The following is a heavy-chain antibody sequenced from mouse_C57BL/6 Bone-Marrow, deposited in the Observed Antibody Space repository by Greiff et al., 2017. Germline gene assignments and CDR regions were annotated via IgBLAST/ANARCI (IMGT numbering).Heavy chain of an antibody. CDR2: IWSGGST. J-gene: IGHJ3*01. V-gene: IGHV2-2*01. CDR1: GFSLTSYG. Sequence: QVQLKESGPGLVQPSQSLSITCTVSGFSLTSYGVHWVRQSPGKGLEWLGVIWSGGSTDYNAAFISRLSISKDNSKSQVFFKMNSLQADDTAIYYCARITTVTYWGQGTLVSVSA. CDR3: ARITTVTY. D-gene: IGHD1-1*01.